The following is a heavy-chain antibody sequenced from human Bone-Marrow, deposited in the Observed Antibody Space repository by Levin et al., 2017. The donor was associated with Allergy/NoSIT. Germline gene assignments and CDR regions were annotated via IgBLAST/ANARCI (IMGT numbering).Heavy chain of an antibody. J-gene: IGHJ3*02. V-gene: IGHV3-23*01. CDR1: GFTFSAYA. CDR2: ISGRGSST. D-gene: IGHD3-22*01. Sequence: GGSLRLSCAASGFTFSAYAMTWVRQAPGKGLEWVSAISGRGSSTYYADSVKGRFTISRDNAKNTLYLQMHSLRAEDTAVYYCAKMSDGVVVVIPSCGATDIWDQGTVVTVSS. CDR3: AKMSDGVVVVIPSCGATDI.